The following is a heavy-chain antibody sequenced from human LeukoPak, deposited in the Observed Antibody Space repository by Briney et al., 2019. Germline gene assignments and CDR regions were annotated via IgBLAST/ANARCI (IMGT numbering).Heavy chain of an antibody. CDR1: SGSLSSSTYY. D-gene: IGHD3-9*01. J-gene: IGHJ4*02. CDR3: ARDWAYDVLTGYSPHSFDH. Sequence: SETLSLTCTVSSGSLSSSTYYWAWIRQPPGKGLEWIGTIYYSGSTYYNPSLKSRVTISVDTSKNQFSLRLSSVTAADTAVYYCARDWAYDVLTGYSPHSFDHWGQGTLVTVSS. V-gene: IGHV4-39*07. CDR2: IYYSGST.